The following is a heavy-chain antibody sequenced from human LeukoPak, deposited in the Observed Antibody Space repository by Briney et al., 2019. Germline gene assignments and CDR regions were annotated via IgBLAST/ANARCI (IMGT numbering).Heavy chain of an antibody. CDR1: GFTFSSYA. CDR2: ISYDGSNK. CDR3: ASGSRYSGLLDY. D-gene: IGHD5-12*01. Sequence: PGGSLRLSCAASGFTFSSYAMHWVRQAPGKGLEWVAVISYDGSNKYYADSVKGRFTISRDNSKNTLYLQMNSLRAEDTAVYYCASGSRYSGLLDYWGQGTLVTVS. V-gene: IGHV3-30-3*01. J-gene: IGHJ4*02.